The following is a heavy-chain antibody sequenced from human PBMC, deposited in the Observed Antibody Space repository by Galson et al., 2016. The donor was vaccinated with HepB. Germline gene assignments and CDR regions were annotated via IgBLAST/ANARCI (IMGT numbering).Heavy chain of an antibody. CDR3: ANYLGYGSGRPGYFHS. CDR2: IYNGGNT. V-gene: IGHV3-53*01. Sequence: SLRLSCAASGFTVSSNYMNWVRQAPGKGLEWVSVIYNGGNTYYADSVKGRFTISRDNSKTTLYLEMNSLRVEDTAVYFCANYLGYGSGRPGYFHSWGQGTLVTVSP. J-gene: IGHJ4*02. D-gene: IGHD3-10*01. CDR1: GFTVSSNY.